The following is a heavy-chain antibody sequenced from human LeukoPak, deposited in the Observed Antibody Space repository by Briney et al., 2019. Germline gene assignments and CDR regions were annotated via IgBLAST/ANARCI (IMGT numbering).Heavy chain of an antibody. CDR1: GYTFTSYG. V-gene: IGHV1-18*01. Sequence: ASVKVSCKASGYTFTSYGISWVRQAPGQGLEWMGWISAYNGNTNYAQKLQGRVTMTTDTSTSTAYMGLRSLRSDDTAVYYCARDLVAVRGFPRFDYWGQGTLVTVSS. CDR2: ISAYNGNT. J-gene: IGHJ4*02. CDR3: ARDLVAVRGFPRFDY. D-gene: IGHD6-6*01.